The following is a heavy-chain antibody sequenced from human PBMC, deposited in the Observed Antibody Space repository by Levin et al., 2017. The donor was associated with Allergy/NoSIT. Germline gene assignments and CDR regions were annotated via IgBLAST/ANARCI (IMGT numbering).Heavy chain of an antibody. CDR3: AKDRDYGGSSGVFDY. Sequence: GGSLRLSCAASGFTFSSYAMAWVRQAPGKGLEWVSGFSAGDTTYYADSVKGRFTVSRDNSKHTLFLQMNSLRAEDTAVYYCAKDRDYGGSSGVFDYWGQGTLVTVSP. V-gene: IGHV3-23*01. J-gene: IGHJ4*02. D-gene: IGHD4-23*01. CDR2: FSAGDTT. CDR1: GFTFSSYA.